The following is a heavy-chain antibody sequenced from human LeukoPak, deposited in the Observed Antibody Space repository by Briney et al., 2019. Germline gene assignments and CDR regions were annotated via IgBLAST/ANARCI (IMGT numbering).Heavy chain of an antibody. CDR1: GYTFTSYG. CDR2: IYPGDSDT. Sequence: KVSCKASGYTFTSYGISWVRQAPGQGLEWMGIIYPGDSDTRYSPSFQGQVTISADKSISTAYLQWSSLKASDTAMYYCARWGLGKFWYPMVRGVEVRSSDFYYYYYYMDVWGKGTTVTVSS. V-gene: IGHV5-51*01. CDR3: ARWGLGKFWYPMVRGVEVRSSDFYYYYYYMDV. D-gene: IGHD3-10*01. J-gene: IGHJ6*03.